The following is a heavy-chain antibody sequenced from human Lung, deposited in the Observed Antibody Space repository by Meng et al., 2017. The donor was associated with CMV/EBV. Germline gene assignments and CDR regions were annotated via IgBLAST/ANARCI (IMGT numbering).Heavy chain of an antibody. CDR3: ASRLYDSLYYYDY. CDR1: GYTFTSYY. D-gene: IGHD3-3*01. Sequence: ASXXVSXKASGYTFTSYYMHWVRQAPGQGLEWMGIINPSGGSTSYAQKFQGRVTMTRDTSTSTVYMELSSLRSEDTAVYYCASRLYDSLYYYDYWGQGALVTVSS. J-gene: IGHJ4*02. V-gene: IGHV1-46*01. CDR2: INPSGGST.